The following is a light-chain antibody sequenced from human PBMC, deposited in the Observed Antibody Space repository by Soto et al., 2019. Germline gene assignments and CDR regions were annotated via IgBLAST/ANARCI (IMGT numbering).Light chain of an antibody. J-gene: IGKJ4*01. CDR1: QGISSTY. CDR3: QQLNSYPLT. Sequence: DIQLTQSPSFLSASVGDRVTITCRASQGISSTYLAWYQQTPGKAPKILIYAASTLQSGVPSRFSGRGSGTDFTLTISSLQPEDFATYYCQQLNSYPLTFGGGTKVDSK. CDR2: AAS. V-gene: IGKV1-9*01.